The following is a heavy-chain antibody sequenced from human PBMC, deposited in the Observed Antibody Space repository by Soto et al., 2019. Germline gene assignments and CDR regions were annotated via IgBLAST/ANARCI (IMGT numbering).Heavy chain of an antibody. V-gene: IGHV3-48*02. Sequence: EVQLVESGGGLVQPGGSLRLSCAASGFTFSSYSMNWVRQAPGKGLEWVSYISSSSSTIYYADSVKGRFTISRDNAKNSLYLKMNSLRDEDTAVYYCARDQDRIRTSCCSYGIDVWGQGTTVTVSS. CDR2: ISSSSSTI. J-gene: IGHJ6*02. CDR3: ARDQDRIRTSCCSYGIDV. D-gene: IGHD2-2*01. CDR1: GFTFSSYS.